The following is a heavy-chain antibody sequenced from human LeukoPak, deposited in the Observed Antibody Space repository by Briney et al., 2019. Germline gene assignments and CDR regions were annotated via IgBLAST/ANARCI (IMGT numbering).Heavy chain of an antibody. CDR3: ARWEYGDYDPYFDY. Sequence: GRSLRLSSAASGFTFSSYGMHWVRQAPGKGLEWVAVIAYDAGDRYHGDSVKGRFTISRDNSKNTLYLQMNSLRADATAVYYCARWEYGDYDPYFDYWGQGTLVTVSS. CDR2: IAYDAGDR. CDR1: GFTFSSYG. V-gene: IGHV3-30*03. J-gene: IGHJ4*02. D-gene: IGHD4-17*01.